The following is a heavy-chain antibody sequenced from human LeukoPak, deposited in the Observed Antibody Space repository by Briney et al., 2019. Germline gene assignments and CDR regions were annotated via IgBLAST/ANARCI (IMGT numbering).Heavy chain of an antibody. CDR2: ISGSGGST. Sequence: GGSLRLSCAASGFTFSSYSMNWVRQAPGKGLEWVSAISGSGGSTYYADSVKGRFTISRGNSKNTLYLQMNSLRAEDTAVYYCAKDWADYYDSSGYYHRYWGQGTLVTVSS. D-gene: IGHD3-22*01. CDR3: AKDWADYYDSSGYYHRY. V-gene: IGHV3-23*01. CDR1: GFTFSSYS. J-gene: IGHJ4*02.